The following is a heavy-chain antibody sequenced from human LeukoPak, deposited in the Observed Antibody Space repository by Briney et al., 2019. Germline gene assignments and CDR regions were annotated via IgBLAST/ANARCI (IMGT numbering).Heavy chain of an antibody. CDR3: AREAVVVTAVDY. J-gene: IGHJ4*02. D-gene: IGHD2-21*02. CDR2: IYTSGST. Sequence: SETLSLTCTVSGGSISSGSYYWSWIRQPAGKGLEWIGRIYTSGSTNYNPSLKSRVTISVDTSKNQFSLKLSSVTAADTAVYYCAREAVVVTAVDYWGQGTLVTVSS. CDR1: GGSISSGSYY. V-gene: IGHV4-61*02.